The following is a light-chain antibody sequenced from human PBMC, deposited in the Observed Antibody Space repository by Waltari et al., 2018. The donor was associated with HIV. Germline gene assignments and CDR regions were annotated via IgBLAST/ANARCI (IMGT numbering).Light chain of an antibody. CDR2: QDT. Sequence: SYELTPSHSVSLPPGRPATTMCPGDALPKNYVYWYQQKAGQAPVMIIFQDTKRPSDIPARFSASSAGTTATLTISGVQAEDEADYFCQSAHNSDVIFGGGTKLTVL. J-gene: IGLJ2*01. CDR3: QSAHNSDVI. V-gene: IGLV3-25*03. CDR1: ALPKNY.